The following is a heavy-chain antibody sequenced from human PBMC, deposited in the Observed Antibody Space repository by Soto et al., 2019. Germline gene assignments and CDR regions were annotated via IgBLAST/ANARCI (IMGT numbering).Heavy chain of an antibody. CDR1: GFAFSNQG. D-gene: IGHD2-21*02. CDR3: AKVETGHPEAFSS. Sequence: QVQLVEAGGGVVQPGRYLRLYCAASGFAFSNQGMHWVRRAPGKGLEWVALISHDGQNIYYADSVKGRFAVPRDNSKNTLFLQFISLRLNDTAVYYGAKVETGHPEAFSSWGLGTLVTVSS. J-gene: IGHJ5*02. CDR2: ISHDGQNI. V-gene: IGHV3-30*18.